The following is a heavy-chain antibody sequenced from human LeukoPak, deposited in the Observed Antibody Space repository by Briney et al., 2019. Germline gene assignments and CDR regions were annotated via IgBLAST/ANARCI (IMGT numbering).Heavy chain of an antibody. CDR1: GFTFSNYA. D-gene: IGHD4-17*01. V-gene: IGHV3-23*01. J-gene: IGHJ3*01. CDR3: ARDPNGDYMGAFDF. CDR2: ISGSRYGT. Sequence: GGSLRLSCVASGFTFSNYALICVRRAPGKGLEWVSAISGSRYGTYYAEAVKGRLTNSRDNSKNTLYLQRNRLRAEDTATYYCARDPNGDYMGAFDFWGLGTMVTVSS.